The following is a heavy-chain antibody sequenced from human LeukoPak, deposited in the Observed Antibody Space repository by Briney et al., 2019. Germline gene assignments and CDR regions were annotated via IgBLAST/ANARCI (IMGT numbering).Heavy chain of an antibody. Sequence: SGTLSLTCAVSGGSISSSNWWSWVRQPPGKGLEWIGEIYHSGSTNYNPSLKSRVTISVDTSKNQFSLKLSSVTAADTAVYYCAGERDTAMVTGFDYWGQGTLVTVSS. CDR3: AGERDTAMVTGFDY. CDR2: IYHSGST. V-gene: IGHV4-4*02. J-gene: IGHJ4*02. D-gene: IGHD5-18*01. CDR1: GGSISSSNW.